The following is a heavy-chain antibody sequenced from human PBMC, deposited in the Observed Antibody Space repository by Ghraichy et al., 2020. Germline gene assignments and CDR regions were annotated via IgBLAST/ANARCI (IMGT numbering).Heavy chain of an antibody. CDR2: IYHSGST. Sequence: ESLNISCAVSGYSISSGYYWGWIRQPPGKGLEWIGSIYHSGSTYYNPSLKSRVTISVDTSKNQFSLKLSSVTAADTAVYYCARHYRNYDLNWFDPWGQGTLVTVSS. V-gene: IGHV4-38-2*01. CDR1: GYSISSGYY. J-gene: IGHJ5*02. D-gene: IGHD3-3*01. CDR3: ARHYRNYDLNWFDP.